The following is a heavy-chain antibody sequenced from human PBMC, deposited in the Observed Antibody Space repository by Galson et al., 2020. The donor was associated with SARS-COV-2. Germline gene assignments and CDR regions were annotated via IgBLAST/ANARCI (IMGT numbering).Heavy chain of an antibody. V-gene: IGHV3-9*01. CDR1: GFTFDDYA. J-gene: IGHJ3*02. D-gene: IGHD3-3*01. CDR2: ISWNSGSI. CDR3: AYLPTYYDIWSGYYLAFDI. Sequence: SCAASGFTFDDYAMHWVRQAPGKGLEWVSGISWNSGSIGYADSVKGRFTISRDNAKNSLYLQMNSLRAEDTAVYYCAYLPTYYDIWSGYYLAFDIWGQGPMVTVSS.